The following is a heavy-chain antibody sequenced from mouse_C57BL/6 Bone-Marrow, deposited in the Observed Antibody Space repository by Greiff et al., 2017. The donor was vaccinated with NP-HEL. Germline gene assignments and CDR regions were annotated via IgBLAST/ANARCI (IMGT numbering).Heavy chain of an antibody. Sequence: EVQLQQSGPELVKPGASVKISCKASGYTFTDYYMNWVKQSHGKSLEWIGDINPNNGGTSYNQKFKGKATLTVDKSSSTAYMELRSLTSEDSAVYYCARLDYDNYYAMDYWGQGTSVTVSS. V-gene: IGHV1-26*01. CDR1: GYTFTDYY. CDR2: INPNNGGT. J-gene: IGHJ4*01. D-gene: IGHD2-4*01. CDR3: ARLDYDNYYAMDY.